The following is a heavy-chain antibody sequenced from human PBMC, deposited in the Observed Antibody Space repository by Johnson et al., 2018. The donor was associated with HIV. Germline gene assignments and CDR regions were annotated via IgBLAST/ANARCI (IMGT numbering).Heavy chain of an antibody. CDR1: GFTFDDYA. Sequence: MQLVESGGGLVQPGRSLRLSCAASGFTFDDYAMHWVRQAPGKGLEWVGFIRSKAYGGTTEYAASVKGRFTISRDDSKSIAYLQMNSLKTEDTAVYYCSLSYSSSSNAFDIWGQGTMVTVSS. V-gene: IGHV3-49*04. CDR3: SLSYSSSSNAFDI. J-gene: IGHJ3*02. CDR2: IRSKAYGGTT. D-gene: IGHD6-6*01.